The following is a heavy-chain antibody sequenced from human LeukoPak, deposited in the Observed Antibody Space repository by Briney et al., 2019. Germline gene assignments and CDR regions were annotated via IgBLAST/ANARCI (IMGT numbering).Heavy chain of an antibody. CDR1: GFTFSSYW. J-gene: IGHJ4*02. V-gene: IGHV3-7*03. Sequence: GGSLRLSCGASGFTFSSYWMSWVRQAPGKGLEWVANIKRDGSEKHYVDSVKGRFTISRDNAKNSLYLQMNSLRAEDTAVYYCARATYADYWGPGTLVTVSS. CDR2: IKRDGSEK. D-gene: IGHD2-2*01. CDR3: ARATYADY.